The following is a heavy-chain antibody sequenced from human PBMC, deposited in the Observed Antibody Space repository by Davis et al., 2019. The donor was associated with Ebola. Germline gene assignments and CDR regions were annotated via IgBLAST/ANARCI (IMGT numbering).Heavy chain of an antibody. CDR2: INWNGGST. CDR1: GFTFDDYG. CDR3: ARAGSPWGYCSSTSCYINYYYYYGMDV. Sequence: GGSLRLSCAASGFTFDDYGMSWVRQAPGKGLEWVSGINWNGGSTGYADSVKGRFTISRDNSKNTLYLQMNSLRAEDTAVYYCARAGSPWGYCSSTSCYINYYYYYGMDVWGQGTTVTVSS. J-gene: IGHJ6*02. D-gene: IGHD2-2*02. V-gene: IGHV3-20*04.